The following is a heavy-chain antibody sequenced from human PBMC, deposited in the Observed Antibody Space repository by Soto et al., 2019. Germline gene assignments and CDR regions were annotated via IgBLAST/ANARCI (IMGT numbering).Heavy chain of an antibody. CDR2: IYYSGST. D-gene: IGHD3-10*01. V-gene: IGHV4-39*01. CDR1: GGSISSSSYY. J-gene: IGHJ3*02. CDR3: ARQVNPWAQGAFDI. Sequence: SETLSLTCTVSGGSISSSSYYWGWFRQPPGKGLEWIGSIYYSGSTYYNPSLKSRVTISVDTSKNQFSLKLSSVTAADTAVYYCARQVNPWAQGAFDIWGQGTMVT.